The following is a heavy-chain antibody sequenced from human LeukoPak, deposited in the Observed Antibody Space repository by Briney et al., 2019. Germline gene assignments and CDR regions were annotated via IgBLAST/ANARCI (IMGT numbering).Heavy chain of an antibody. CDR2: ISGSGGST. J-gene: IGHJ4*02. D-gene: IGHD3-22*01. V-gene: IGHV3-23*01. Sequence: PGGSLRLSCAASGFTFSSYAMSWVRQAPGKELEWVSAISGSGGSTYYADSVKGRFTISRDNSKNTLYLQMNSLRAEDTAVYYCAKQYYYDSSAYPFDYWGQGTLVTVSS. CDR3: AKQYYYDSSAYPFDY. CDR1: GFTFSSYA.